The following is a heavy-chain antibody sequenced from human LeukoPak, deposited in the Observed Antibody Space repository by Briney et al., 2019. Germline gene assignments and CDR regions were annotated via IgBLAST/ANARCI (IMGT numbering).Heavy chain of an antibody. CDR2: IIPIFGTA. CDR1: GGTFSSYA. J-gene: IGHJ6*03. D-gene: IGHD6-13*01. CDR3: ARGVAAAGTLSLGYYYYMDV. V-gene: IGHV1-69*13. Sequence: SVKVSCKASGGTFSSYAISWVRQAPGQGLEWMGGIIPIFGTANYAQKFQGRVTITADESTSTAYMELSSLRSEDTAVYYCARGVAAAGTLSLGYYYYMDVWGKGTTVTVSS.